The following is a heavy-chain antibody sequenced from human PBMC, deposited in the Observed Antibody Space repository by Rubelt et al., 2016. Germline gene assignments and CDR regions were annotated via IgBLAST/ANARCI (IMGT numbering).Heavy chain of an antibody. CDR3: AIVDGYHSNYYYGLDV. CDR2: IYYSGST. J-gene: IGHJ6*02. V-gene: IGHV4-39*07. Sequence: QLQLQESGPGLVKPSETLSLTCAVYGGSFSGYYWSWIRQPPGKGLEWIGSIYYSGSTYHNPSLKSRVTISVETSRNQFSLRLSSGTAADTAVYYCAIVDGYHSNYYYGLDVWGQGTTVTVSS. CDR1: GGSFSGYY. D-gene: IGHD5-12*01.